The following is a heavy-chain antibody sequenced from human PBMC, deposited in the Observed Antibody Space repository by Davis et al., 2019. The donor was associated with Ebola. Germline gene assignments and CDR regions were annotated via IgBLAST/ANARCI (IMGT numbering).Heavy chain of an antibody. D-gene: IGHD3-10*01. Sequence: SETLSLTCTVSGGSISSSSYSWGWIRQPPGKGLEWIGIIYYSGSTYYNPSLKSRVTTSVKTSKNQFSLKLNSVTAADTAVYYCARGHTYGSMVYGLDVWGQGTTVTVSS. CDR1: GGSISSSSYS. CDR2: IYYSGST. CDR3: ARGHTYGSMVYGLDV. V-gene: IGHV4-39*01. J-gene: IGHJ6*02.